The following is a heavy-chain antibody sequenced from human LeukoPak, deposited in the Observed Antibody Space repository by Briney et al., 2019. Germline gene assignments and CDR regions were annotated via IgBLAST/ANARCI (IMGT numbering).Heavy chain of an antibody. CDR2: IYYSGST. V-gene: IGHV4-59*01. D-gene: IGHD6-13*01. CDR3: ARYGSWRSTDY. Sequence: SETLSLTCTVSGGSISSYYWSWIRQPPGKGLEWIGYIYYSGSTNYNPSLKSRVTISVDMSKNQFSLKLSSVTAADTAVYYCARYGSWRSTDYWGQGTLVTVSS. J-gene: IGHJ4*02. CDR1: GGSISSYY.